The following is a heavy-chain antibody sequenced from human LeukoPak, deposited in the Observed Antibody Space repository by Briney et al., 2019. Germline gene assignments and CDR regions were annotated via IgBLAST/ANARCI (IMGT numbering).Heavy chain of an antibody. V-gene: IGHV1-69*04. J-gene: IGHJ4*02. Sequence: GASVKVSCKASGGTFSSYAISWVRQAPGQGLEWMGRIIPILGIANYAQKFQGRVTITADKSTSTAYMELSSLRSEDTAVYYCARVGYGGGFDYWGQGTLVTVSS. CDR2: IIPILGIA. D-gene: IGHD4-23*01. CDR1: GGTFSSYA. CDR3: ARVGYGGGFDY.